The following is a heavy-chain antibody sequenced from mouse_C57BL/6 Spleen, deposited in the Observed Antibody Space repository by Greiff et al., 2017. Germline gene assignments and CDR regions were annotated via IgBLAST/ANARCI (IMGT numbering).Heavy chain of an antibody. V-gene: IGHV1-81*01. CDR1: GYTFTSYG. Sequence: VQVVESGAELARPGASVKLSCKASGYTFTSYGISWVKQRTGQGLEWIGEIYPRSGNTYYNEKFKGKATLTADKSSSTAYMELRSLTSEDSAVYFCARGNWDDAMDYWGQGTSVTVSS. J-gene: IGHJ4*01. CDR3: ARGNWDDAMDY. D-gene: IGHD4-1*01. CDR2: IYPRSGNT.